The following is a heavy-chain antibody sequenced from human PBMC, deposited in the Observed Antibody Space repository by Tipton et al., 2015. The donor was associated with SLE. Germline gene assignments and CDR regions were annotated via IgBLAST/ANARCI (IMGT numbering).Heavy chain of an antibody. V-gene: IGHV4-31*03. CDR3: ARHNYYGSGSYVSTEFDY. CDR2: IYYSGST. CDR1: GGSISSGGYY. J-gene: IGHJ4*02. D-gene: IGHD3-10*01. Sequence: TLSLTCTVSGGSISSGGYYWSWIRQHPGKGLEWIGYIYYSGSTYYNPSLKSRVTISVDTSKNQFSLKLSSVTAADTAVYYCARHNYYGSGSYVSTEFDYWGQGTLVTVSS.